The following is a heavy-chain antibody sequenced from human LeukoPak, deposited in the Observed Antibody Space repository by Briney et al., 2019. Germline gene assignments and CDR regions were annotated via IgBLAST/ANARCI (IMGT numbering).Heavy chain of an antibody. CDR1: GGSISSYY. CDR2: IYYSGST. V-gene: IGHV4-59*08. D-gene: IGHD2-21*02. J-gene: IGHJ3*02. CDR3: ARRRGVVTAPSFDI. Sequence: KSSETLSLTCTVSGGSISSYYWSWIRQPPGKGLEWIGYIYYSGSTNYNPSLKSRVTISVDTSKNQFSLKLSSVTAADTAVYYCARRRGVVTAPSFDIWGQGTMVTVSS.